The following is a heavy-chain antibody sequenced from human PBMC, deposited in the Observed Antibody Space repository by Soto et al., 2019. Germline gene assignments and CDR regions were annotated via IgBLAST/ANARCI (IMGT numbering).Heavy chain of an antibody. CDR1: GGPFSSQA. D-gene: IGHD3-22*01. CDR2: IIPLLGST. CDR3: AISDGSYFYSFIDG. V-gene: IGHV1-69*01. J-gene: IGHJ6*02. Sequence: QVQVEQSGAEVKKPGSSLKVSCKTSGGPFSSQAFNWVQQARGHGLEWMGGIIPLLGSTTYAQKFQDRVTFTADESTSTVYLELRSLRSEYTASFFCAISDGSYFYSFIDGWGRGVRVTVSS.